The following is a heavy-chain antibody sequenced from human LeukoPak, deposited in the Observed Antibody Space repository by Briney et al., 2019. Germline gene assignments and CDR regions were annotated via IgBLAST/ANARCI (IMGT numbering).Heavy chain of an antibody. CDR2: ISSNGGST. CDR1: GFTFSSYW. CDR3: ARDLFGSSIASRQGFDY. Sequence: PGGSLRLSCAASGFTFSSYWMSWVRQAPVKGLEYVSAISSNGGSTYYANSVKGRFTISRDNSKNTLYLQMGSLRAEDMAVYYCARDLFGSSIASRQGFDYWGQGTLVTVSS. D-gene: IGHD6-6*01. J-gene: IGHJ4*02. V-gene: IGHV3-64*01.